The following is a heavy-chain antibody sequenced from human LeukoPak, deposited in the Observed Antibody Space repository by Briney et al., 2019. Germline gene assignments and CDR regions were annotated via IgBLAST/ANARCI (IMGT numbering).Heavy chain of an antibody. D-gene: IGHD3-9*01. CDR3: AREAELRYFDWTKLNPYYYYYMDV. J-gene: IGHJ6*03. CDR1: GFTFSSYG. V-gene: IGHV3-23*01. CDR2: ISGSGGST. Sequence: PGGSLRLSCAASGFTFSSYGMSWVRQAPGKGLEWVSAISGSGGSTYYADSVKGRFAISRDNSKNTLYLQMNSLRAEDTAVYYCAREAELRYFDWTKLNPYYYYYMDVWGKGTTVTISS.